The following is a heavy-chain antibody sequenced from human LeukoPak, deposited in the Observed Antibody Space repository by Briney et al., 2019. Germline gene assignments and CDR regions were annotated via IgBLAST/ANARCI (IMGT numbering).Heavy chain of an antibody. Sequence: GGSLRFSCAASGFTFSSYWMSWVRQAPGKGLEWVANIKQDGSEKYYVDSVKGRFTISRDNAKNSLYLQMNSLRAEDTAVYYCARGLYSSGWYEGSFDYWGQGTLVTVSS. CDR1: GFTFSSYW. D-gene: IGHD6-19*01. V-gene: IGHV3-7*01. CDR2: IKQDGSEK. J-gene: IGHJ4*02. CDR3: ARGLYSSGWYEGSFDY.